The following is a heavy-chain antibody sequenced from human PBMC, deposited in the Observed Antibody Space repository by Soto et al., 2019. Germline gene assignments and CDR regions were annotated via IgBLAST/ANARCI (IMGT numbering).Heavy chain of an antibody. V-gene: IGHV3-66*01. CDR2: IYSGGST. CDR3: AREYSSGRYGMDV. D-gene: IGHD6-19*01. Sequence: EVQLVESGGGLVQPGGSLRLSCAASGFTVSSNYMSWVRQAPGKGLEWVSVIYSGGSTYYADSVKGRFTISRDNSKNTLYLQMNSLRAEDTAVYYCAREYSSGRYGMDVWGQGTTVTVSS. J-gene: IGHJ6*02. CDR1: GFTVSSNY.